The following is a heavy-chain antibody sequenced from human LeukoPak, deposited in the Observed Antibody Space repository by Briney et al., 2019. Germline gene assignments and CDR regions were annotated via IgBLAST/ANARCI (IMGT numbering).Heavy chain of an antibody. J-gene: IGHJ4*02. CDR3: AKYLEEVVPAAMPGIDY. Sequence: PGGSLRLSCAASGFTFSSYAMSWVRQAPGKGLEWVSAISGSGGSTYYADSVKGRFTISRDNPKNTLYLQMNSLRAEDTAVYYCAKYLEEVVPAAMPGIDYWGQGTLVTVSS. D-gene: IGHD2-2*01. CDR2: ISGSGGST. CDR1: GFTFSSYA. V-gene: IGHV3-23*01.